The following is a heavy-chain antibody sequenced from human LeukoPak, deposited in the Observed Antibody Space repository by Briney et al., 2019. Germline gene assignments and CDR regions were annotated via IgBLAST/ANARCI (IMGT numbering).Heavy chain of an antibody. CDR3: ARQEPPRYYYDSSGYGNAFDI. J-gene: IGHJ3*02. D-gene: IGHD3-22*01. Sequence: SETLSLTCTVSGGSISSSSYYWGWIRQPPGKGLEWIGSIYYSGSTYYNPSLKSRVTISVDTFKNQFSLKLSSVTAADTAVYYCARQEPPRYYYDSSGYGNAFDIWGQGTMVTVSS. V-gene: IGHV4-39*01. CDR2: IYYSGST. CDR1: GGSISSSSYY.